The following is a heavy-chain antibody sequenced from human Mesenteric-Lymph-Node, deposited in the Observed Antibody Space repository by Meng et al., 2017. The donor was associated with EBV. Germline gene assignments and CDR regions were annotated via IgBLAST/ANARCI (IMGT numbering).Heavy chain of an antibody. J-gene: IGHJ4*02. D-gene: IGHD3-10*01. CDR1: GDSVSSNNAA. Sequence: QLHQSGPGLVQPSQTLSLTCAISGDSVSSNNAAWNWIRQSPSRGLEWLGRTYYRSKWYNDFAVSVKSRITINPDTSKNQLSLQLKAVTPEDTAVYYCARDGPYGSGSYFDYWGQGTLVTVSS. CDR3: ARDGPYGSGSYFDY. V-gene: IGHV6-1*01. CDR2: TYYRSKWYN.